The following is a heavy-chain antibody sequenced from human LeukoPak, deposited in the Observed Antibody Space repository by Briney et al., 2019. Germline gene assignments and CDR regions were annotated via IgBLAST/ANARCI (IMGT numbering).Heavy chain of an antibody. J-gene: IGHJ4*02. D-gene: IGHD2-15*01. CDR3: ARVGRYCSGGSCYEGFDY. CDR1: GGSISSYY. V-gene: IGHV4-59*01. Sequence: SETLSLTCTVSGGSISSYYWSWIRQPPGKGLERIGYIYYSGSTNYNPSLKSRVTISVDTSKNQFSLKLSSVTAADTAVYYCARVGRYCSGGSCYEGFDYWGQGTLVTVSS. CDR2: IYYSGST.